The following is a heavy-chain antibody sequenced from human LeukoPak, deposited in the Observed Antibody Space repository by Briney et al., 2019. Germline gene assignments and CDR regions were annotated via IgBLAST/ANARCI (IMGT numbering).Heavy chain of an antibody. Sequence: PGGSLRLSCAASGFTFSSYWMQWVRQGPGKGLVWVSRMNSDGSTTSYADSVKGRFTISRDNAKNTLYLEMNSLRAEDTAVYYCVRTGGGDYWGQGTLVSVSS. D-gene: IGHD1-1*01. J-gene: IGHJ4*02. CDR1: GFTFSSYW. CDR3: VRTGGGDY. V-gene: IGHV3-74*01. CDR2: MNSDGSTT.